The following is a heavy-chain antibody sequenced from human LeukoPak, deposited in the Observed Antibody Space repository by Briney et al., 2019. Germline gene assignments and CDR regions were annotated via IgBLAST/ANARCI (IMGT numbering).Heavy chain of an antibody. Sequence: SETLSLTCTVSGGSISSYYWSWIRQPPGKGLEWIGYVYYSGSTNYNPSLKSRVTISVDTSKNQFSLKLSSVTAADTAVYYCARETYCYGMDVWGQGTTVTVSS. V-gene: IGHV4-59*01. CDR2: VYYSGST. CDR3: ARETYCYGMDV. CDR1: GGSISSYY. J-gene: IGHJ6*02.